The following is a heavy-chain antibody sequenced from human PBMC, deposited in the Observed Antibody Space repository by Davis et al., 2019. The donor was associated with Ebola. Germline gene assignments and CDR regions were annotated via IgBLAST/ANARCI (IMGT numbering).Heavy chain of an antibody. J-gene: IGHJ3*02. Sequence: SETLSLTCTVSGGSISSYYWSWIRQPPGKGLEWIGYIYYSGSTNYNPSLKSRVTISVDTSKNQFSLKLSSVTAADTAVYYCARAREVVGANAFDIWGQGRMVTVSS. V-gene: IGHV4-59*01. D-gene: IGHD1-26*01. CDR1: GGSISSYY. CDR2: IYYSGST. CDR3: ARAREVVGANAFDI.